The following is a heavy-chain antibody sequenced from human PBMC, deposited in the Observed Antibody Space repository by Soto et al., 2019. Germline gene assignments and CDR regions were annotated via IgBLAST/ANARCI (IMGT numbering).Heavy chain of an antibody. CDR2: IDYSGST. CDR3: ASSGYPSHYYGMDV. J-gene: IGHJ6*02. D-gene: IGHD6-13*01. V-gene: IGHV4-31*03. Sequence: KPSETLSLTGTVSGGSISSGGYYGSLIHHHPGKCLGWIGYIDYSGSTYYNPSLKRRVTISVDTSKNQFSLKLSSVTAADTAVYYCASSGYPSHYYGMDVWGQGTTVTVSS. CDR1: GGSISSGGYY.